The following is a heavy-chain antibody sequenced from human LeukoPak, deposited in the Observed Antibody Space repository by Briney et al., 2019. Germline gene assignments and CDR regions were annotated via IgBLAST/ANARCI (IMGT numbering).Heavy chain of an antibody. J-gene: IGHJ4*02. V-gene: IGHV3-64*02. Sequence: GGSLGLSCVGSGFSFRYFAIHWVRQAPGKGLEYVSVINTDGRITYYADSVKGRFTISRDNSKNTVYLQMGSLRGDDMAVYYCTRDGGSSCDFDYWGQGTLVTVSS. D-gene: IGHD1-26*01. CDR2: INTDGRIT. CDR1: GFSFRYFA. CDR3: TRDGGSSCDFDY.